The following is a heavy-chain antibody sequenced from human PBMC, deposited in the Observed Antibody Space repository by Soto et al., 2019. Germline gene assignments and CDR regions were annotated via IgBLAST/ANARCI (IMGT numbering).Heavy chain of an antibody. Sequence: QVQLVQSGAEVKKPGSSVKVSCKASGGTFSSYAISWVRQAPGQGLEWMGGIIPIFGTANYAQKFQGRVTITADESTSTAYMEMSSLRSEDTAVYYCARDQEEGSDYYDSSAQASVDAFDIWGQGTMVTVSS. J-gene: IGHJ3*02. CDR3: ARDQEEGSDYYDSSAQASVDAFDI. V-gene: IGHV1-69*01. D-gene: IGHD3-22*01. CDR2: IIPIFGTA. CDR1: GGTFSSYA.